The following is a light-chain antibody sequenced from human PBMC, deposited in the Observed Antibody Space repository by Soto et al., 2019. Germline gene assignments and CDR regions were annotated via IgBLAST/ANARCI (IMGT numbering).Light chain of an antibody. Sequence: QSVLTQSPSASASLGASFKLTCTLSSGHSSYAIAWHQQQPEKGPRYLMKLNSDGSHSKGDGIPDRFSGSSSGAERYLTISSLQSEDEADYYCQTWDTGIVVFGGGTKLTVL. J-gene: IGLJ2*01. CDR3: QTWDTGIVV. V-gene: IGLV4-69*01. CDR2: LNSDGSH. CDR1: SGHSSYA.